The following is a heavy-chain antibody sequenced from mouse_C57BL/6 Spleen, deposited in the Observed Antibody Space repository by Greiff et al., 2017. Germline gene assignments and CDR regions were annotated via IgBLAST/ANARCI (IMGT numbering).Heavy chain of an antibody. CDR1: GFTFSSYA. D-gene: IGHD2-4*01. J-gene: IGHJ3*01. V-gene: IGHV5-4*01. CDR3: ARDQEDDYDGGPWFAY. Sequence: EVQRVESGGGLVKPGGSLKLSCAASGFTFSSYAMSWVRQTPEKRLEWVATISDGGSYTYYPDNVKGRFTISRDNAKNNLYLQMSHLKSEDTAMYYCARDQEDDYDGGPWFAYWGQGTLVTVSA. CDR2: ISDGGSYT.